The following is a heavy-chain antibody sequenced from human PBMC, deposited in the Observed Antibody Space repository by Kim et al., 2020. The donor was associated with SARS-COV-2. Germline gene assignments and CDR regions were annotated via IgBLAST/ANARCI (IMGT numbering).Heavy chain of an antibody. CDR3: ARQVVDNYGSFHFDY. D-gene: IGHD3-10*01. CDR1: GGSISSYS. J-gene: IGHJ4*02. V-gene: IGHV4-59*08. CDR2: IHYSGST. Sequence: SETLSLTCTVSGGSISSYSWSWIWQPPGKGLEWIGYIHYSGSTNYNPSLKSRVTISVDTSKNQFSLKLNSVTAADTAVFYCARQVVDNYGSFHFDYWGQGTLVTVSS.